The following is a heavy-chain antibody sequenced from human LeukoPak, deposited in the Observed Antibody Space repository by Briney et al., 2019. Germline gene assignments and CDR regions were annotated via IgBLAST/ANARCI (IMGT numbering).Heavy chain of an antibody. Sequence: SVKVSCKVSGYTLTELSMHWVRQAPGKGLEWMGGFDPEDGETIYAQKFQGRVTMTEDTSTDTAYMELSSLRSEDTAVYYCATVTGYSYGPFDYWGQGTLVTVSS. J-gene: IGHJ4*02. CDR3: ATVTGYSYGPFDY. D-gene: IGHD5-18*01. CDR2: FDPEDGET. CDR1: GYTLTELS. V-gene: IGHV1-24*01.